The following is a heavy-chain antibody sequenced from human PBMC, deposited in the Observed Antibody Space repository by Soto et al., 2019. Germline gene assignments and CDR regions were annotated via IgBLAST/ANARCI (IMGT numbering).Heavy chain of an antibody. CDR3: TRHSSSYRKVLDY. Sequence: PSETLSLTCTVSGGSISSGGYYWNWIRQHPGKGLEWIGYVYYSGNTFYNASLKSRVSISLDTSKNQFSLKLSSVTAVDTAVYYCTRHSSSYRKVLDYWGQGTLVTVSS. CDR1: GGSISSGGYY. V-gene: IGHV4-31*03. J-gene: IGHJ4*02. CDR2: VYYSGNT. D-gene: IGHD6-13*01.